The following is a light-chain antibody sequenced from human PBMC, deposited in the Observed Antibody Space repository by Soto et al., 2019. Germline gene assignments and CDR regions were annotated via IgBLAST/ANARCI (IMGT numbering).Light chain of an antibody. CDR2: EVS. Sequence: QSALTQPPSASGSPGQSVTISCTGTSGDVGGYNYVSWYQQHPGKAPKLMIYEVSKRPSGVPDRFSGSKSGNTASLTVSGLQAEDEADYYCSSYAGSNDPPYVFGTGTKLTVL. J-gene: IGLJ1*01. CDR3: SSYAGSNDPPYV. V-gene: IGLV2-8*01. CDR1: SGDVGGYNY.